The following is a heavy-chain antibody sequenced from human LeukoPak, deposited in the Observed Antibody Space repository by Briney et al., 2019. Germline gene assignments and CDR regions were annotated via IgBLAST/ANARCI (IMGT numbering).Heavy chain of an antibody. Sequence: PSETLSLTCAVYGGSFSGYYWSWIRQPPGKGLEWIGEINHSGSTNYNPSLKSRVTISVDTSKNQFSLKLSSVTAADTAVYYCARARPPLYWGQGTLVTVSS. CDR1: GGSFSGYY. V-gene: IGHV4-34*01. J-gene: IGHJ4*02. CDR3: ARARPPLY. CDR2: INHSGST.